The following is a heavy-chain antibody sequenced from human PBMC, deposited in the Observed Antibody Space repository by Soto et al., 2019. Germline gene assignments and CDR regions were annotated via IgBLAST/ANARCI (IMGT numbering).Heavy chain of an antibody. Sequence: QMEQSGAEVRKPGSSVKVSCKPSGGSLTSYPMAWVRQAPGQGFQWMGGIIPIHGTTEYAQKFQGRVTITADESTNRATLELTGLTSEDTAVYYCARGWGLVSWGQGTLVTVSS. V-gene: IGHV1-69*01. D-gene: IGHD3-16*01. CDR1: GGSLTSYP. J-gene: IGHJ4*02. CDR2: IIPIHGTT. CDR3: ARGWGLVS.